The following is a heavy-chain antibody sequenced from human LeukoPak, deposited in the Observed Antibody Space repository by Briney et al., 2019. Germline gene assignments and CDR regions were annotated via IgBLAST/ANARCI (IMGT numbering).Heavy chain of an antibody. J-gene: IGHJ4*02. D-gene: IGHD3-22*01. CDR1: GFTFSGYA. CDR2: ISGSAGST. V-gene: IGHV3-23*01. Sequence: PGGSLRLSCAASGFTFSGYAMGWVRQAPGKGLEWVSAISGSAGSTYYADSVKGRFTISRDNSKNTLYLQMNSLRAEDTAVHYCAKLRDFYDSTGYSRFPYWGQGTLVTVSS. CDR3: AKLRDFYDSTGYSRFPY.